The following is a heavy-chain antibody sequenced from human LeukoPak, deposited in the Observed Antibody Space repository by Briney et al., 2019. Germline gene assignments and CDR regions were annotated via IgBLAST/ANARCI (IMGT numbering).Heavy chain of an antibody. Sequence: GGSLRLSCAASGFTFSSYSMNWVRQAPGKGLEWVSSISSSSSYIYYADSVKGRFTISRDNAKNSLYLQMNSLRAEDTAVYYCASVLRDCRSTSCYFGYWGQGTLVTVSS. V-gene: IGHV3-21*01. D-gene: IGHD2-2*01. J-gene: IGHJ4*02. CDR2: ISSSSSYI. CDR1: GFTFSSYS. CDR3: ASVLRDCRSTSCYFGY.